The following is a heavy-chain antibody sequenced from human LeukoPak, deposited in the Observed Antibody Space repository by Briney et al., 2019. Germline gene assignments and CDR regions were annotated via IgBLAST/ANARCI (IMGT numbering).Heavy chain of an antibody. V-gene: IGHV3-53*01. J-gene: IGHJ4*02. CDR3: ARTRNGRVYDL. D-gene: IGHD1-14*01. CDR2: IYSGGNT. CDR1: GFTVSSNQ. Sequence: TGGSLRLSCVASGFTVSSNQITCVRQAPGKGLEWVSVIYSGGNTYAADSVRGRFTISRDSSKNTVNLQLNSLRVEDTATYYCARTRNGRVYDLWGPGTLVTVSS.